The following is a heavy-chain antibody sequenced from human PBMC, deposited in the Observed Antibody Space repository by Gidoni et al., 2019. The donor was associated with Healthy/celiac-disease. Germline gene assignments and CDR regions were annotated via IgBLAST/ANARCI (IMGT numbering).Heavy chain of an antibody. V-gene: IGHV3-21*01. CDR1: GFTFSSYS. J-gene: IGHJ4*02. D-gene: IGHD6-13*01. CDR3: ASQVVVNIGTQLVPALDY. Sequence: EVQLVESGGGLVKPGGSLRLSCAASGFTFSSYSMNWVRQAPGKGLEWVSSISSSSSYIYYADSVKGRFTISRDNAKNSLYLQMNSLRAEDTAVYYCASQVVVNIGTQLVPALDYWGQGTLVTVSS. CDR2: ISSSSSYI.